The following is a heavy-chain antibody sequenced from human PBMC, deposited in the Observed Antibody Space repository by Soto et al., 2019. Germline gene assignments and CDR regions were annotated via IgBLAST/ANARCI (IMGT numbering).Heavy chain of an antibody. CDR2: FDPEDGET. V-gene: IGHV1-24*01. J-gene: IGHJ4*02. D-gene: IGHD1-26*01. CDR3: ATEFFRSGSYLSDY. CDR1: GYTLTELS. Sequence: ASVKVSCKVSGYTLTELSMHWVRQAPGKGLEWMGGFDPEDGETIYAQKFQGRVTMTEDTSTDTAYMELSSLRSEDTAVYYCATEFFRSGSYLSDYWGQGTLVTLSS.